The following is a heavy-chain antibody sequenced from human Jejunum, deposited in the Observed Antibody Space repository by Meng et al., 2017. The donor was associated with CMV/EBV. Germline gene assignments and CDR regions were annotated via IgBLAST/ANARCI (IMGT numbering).Heavy chain of an antibody. V-gene: IGHV4-39*07. CDR3: ARGGWYLD. CDR2: IYYSGST. CDR1: GGSISSNNFY. J-gene: IGHJ4*02. D-gene: IGHD6-13*01. Sequence: LASTVSGGSISSNNFYWGWIRQPPGKGLEWIGSIYYSGSTDYNPSLKSRVSISVDTSKNQFSLKLSSVTAADTAVYYCARGGWYLDWGQGTLVTVSS.